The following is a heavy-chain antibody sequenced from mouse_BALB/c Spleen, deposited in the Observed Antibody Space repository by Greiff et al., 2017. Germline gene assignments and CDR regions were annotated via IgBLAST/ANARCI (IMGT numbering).Heavy chain of an antibody. V-gene: IGHV1-54*01. CDR2: INPGSGGT. CDR1: GYAFTNYL. D-gene: IGHD1-1*01. J-gene: IGHJ2*01. CDR3: ARDYGSDY. Sequence: VQLQQSGAELVRPGTSVKVSCKASGYAFTNYLIEWVKQRPGQGLEWIGVINPGSGGTNYNEKFKGKATLTADKSSSTAYMQLSSLTSDDSAVYFCARDYGSDYWGQGTTLTVSS.